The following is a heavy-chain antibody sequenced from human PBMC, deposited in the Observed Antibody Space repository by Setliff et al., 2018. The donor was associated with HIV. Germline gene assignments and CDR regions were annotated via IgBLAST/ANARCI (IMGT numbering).Heavy chain of an antibody. D-gene: IGHD2-15*01. Sequence: GGSLRLSCAASGFTFSSYDMHWVRQATGKGLEWVSAIGTAGDTYYPGSVKGRFTISRENAKNTVDLQMNSLRAEDTAVYYCARPRTYCSGGSCYLGPDYWGQGTLVTVSS. J-gene: IGHJ4*02. CDR2: IGTAGDT. V-gene: IGHV3-13*01. CDR3: ARPRTYCSGGSCYLGPDY. CDR1: GFTFSSYD.